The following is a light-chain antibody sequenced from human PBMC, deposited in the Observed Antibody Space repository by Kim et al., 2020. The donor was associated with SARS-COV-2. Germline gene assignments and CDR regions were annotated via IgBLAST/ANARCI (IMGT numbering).Light chain of an antibody. J-gene: IGKJ2*01. CDR1: QSINTY. V-gene: IGKV1-39*01. CDR3: QQSFSSPRT. CDR2: AAS. Sequence: DIQMTQSPSSLSASVGDRVTITCWASQSINTYLNWYQKKPGRAPKLLIFAASNFESGVPSRFSGSGSGTEFTLIISSLQVEDFATYYCQQSFSSPRTFGQGTRLEI.